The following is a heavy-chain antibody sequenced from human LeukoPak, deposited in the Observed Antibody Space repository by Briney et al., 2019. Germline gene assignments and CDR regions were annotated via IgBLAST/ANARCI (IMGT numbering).Heavy chain of an antibody. V-gene: IGHV1-69*13. J-gene: IGHJ4*02. CDR1: GGTFSSYA. CDR3: ARAGQGWELRHYYFDY. CDR2: IIPIFGTA. D-gene: IGHD1-26*01. Sequence: GASVKVSCKASGGTFSSYAISWVRQAPGQGLEWMGGIIPIFGTANYAQKFQSRVTITADEPTSTAYMELSSLRSEDTAVYYCARAGQGWELRHYYFDYWGQGTLVTVSS.